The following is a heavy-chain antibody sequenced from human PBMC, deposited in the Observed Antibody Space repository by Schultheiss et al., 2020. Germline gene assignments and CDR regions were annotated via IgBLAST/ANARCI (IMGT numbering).Heavy chain of an antibody. Sequence: GGSLRLSCAASGFTFSSYGMHWVRQAPGKGLEWVAVISYDESNKYYADSVKGRFTISRDNSKNTLYLQMNSLRAEDTAVYYCARDGPSYYYYGMDVWGQGTTVTGSS. CDR3: ARDGPSYYYYGMDV. V-gene: IGHV3-30*03. CDR2: ISYDESNK. CDR1: GFTFSSYG. J-gene: IGHJ6*02.